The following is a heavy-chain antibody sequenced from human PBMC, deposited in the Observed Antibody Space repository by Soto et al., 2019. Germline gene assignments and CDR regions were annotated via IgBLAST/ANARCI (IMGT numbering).Heavy chain of an antibody. D-gene: IGHD2-15*01. CDR1: GYIFTSYW. Sequence: GESLKISCKGSGYIFTSYWIGWVRQMPGKGLEWKGIIYPGDSDTRYSPSFQGQVTISADKSISTAYLQWSSLKASDTAMYYCATNPTRDCSCCSCYYYYGMDVWGQGTTVTVSS. CDR3: ATNPTRDCSCCSCYYYYGMDV. J-gene: IGHJ6*02. CDR2: IYPGDSDT. V-gene: IGHV5-51*01.